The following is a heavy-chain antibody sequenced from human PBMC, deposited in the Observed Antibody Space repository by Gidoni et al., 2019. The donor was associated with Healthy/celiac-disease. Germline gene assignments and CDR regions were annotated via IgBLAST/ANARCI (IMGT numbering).Heavy chain of an antibody. CDR1: AGTFSSYT. Sequence: VQLVPSGAEVNKPGSSVKVSCTASAGTFSSYTISWVRPAPGQGLKWMGSIITSLGIANYAKKIQGRVTITANKSTSTAYMELSSLRSEDTAVYYCARSQSGTTYAFDIWGKGTMVTVSS. J-gene: IGHJ3*02. CDR2: IITSLGIA. CDR3: ARSQSGTTYAFDI. V-gene: IGHV1-69*02. D-gene: IGHD1-7*01.